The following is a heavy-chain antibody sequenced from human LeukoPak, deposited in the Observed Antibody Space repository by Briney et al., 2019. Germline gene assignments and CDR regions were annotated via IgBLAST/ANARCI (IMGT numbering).Heavy chain of an antibody. J-gene: IGHJ4*02. CDR3: ARAIAVAGTIADN. CDR2: ISHDGSNK. Sequence: GGSLRISCAASGFTFSSYAMHWVRQAPGNGLQWVAIISHDGSNKYYADSVKGRFTISRDNSKNTLYLQMNSLRAEDTAVYYCARAIAVAGTIADNWGQGTLVTVSS. D-gene: IGHD6-19*01. V-gene: IGHV3-30*01. CDR1: GFTFSSYA.